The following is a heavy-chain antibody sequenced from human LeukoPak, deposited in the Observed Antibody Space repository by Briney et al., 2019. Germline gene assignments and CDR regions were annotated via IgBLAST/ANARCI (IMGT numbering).Heavy chain of an antibody. D-gene: IGHD3-3*01. CDR2: IFITGST. J-gene: IGHJ4*02. V-gene: IGHV4-4*07. CDR3: VRQGYNFGAFNA. CDR1: GDSISCCY. Sequence: PSDTLSLTCAVSGDSISCCYWTWIRQSAGKGLEWTGRIFITGSTNYNPSLQGRVTMSVDRSKSQFSLRLSSVTAADTAVYYCVRQGYNFGAFNAWGQGTLVTVSS.